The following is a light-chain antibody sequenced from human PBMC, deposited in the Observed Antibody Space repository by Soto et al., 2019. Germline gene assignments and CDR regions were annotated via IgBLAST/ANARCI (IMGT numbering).Light chain of an antibody. CDR3: SSYTSTSSYV. CDR2: EAS. V-gene: IGLV2-14*01. J-gene: IGLJ1*01. Sequence: QSALTQPASVSGTPGQSITISCTGTSSDIGNYNYVSWYQQHPGKAPKLMISEASNRPTGVSSRFSGSKSGNTAYLTISGLQADDEADYYCSSYTSTSSYVFGGGTKLTVL. CDR1: SSDIGNYNY.